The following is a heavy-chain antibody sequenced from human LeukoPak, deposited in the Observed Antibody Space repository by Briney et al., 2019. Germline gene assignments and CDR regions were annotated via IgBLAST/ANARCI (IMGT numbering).Heavy chain of an antibody. Sequence: GGSLRLSCAASGFIFSSYAMNWVRQAPGTGLEWVSGISGSGGRTDYADPVKGRFTISRDNSKNTLYLQMNSLRAEDTAVYYCAKGSYYDSSGYHPLSFGYWGQGTLVTVSS. CDR3: AKGSYYDSSGYHPLSFGY. CDR1: GFIFSSYA. J-gene: IGHJ4*02. CDR2: ISGSGGRT. V-gene: IGHV3-23*01. D-gene: IGHD3-22*01.